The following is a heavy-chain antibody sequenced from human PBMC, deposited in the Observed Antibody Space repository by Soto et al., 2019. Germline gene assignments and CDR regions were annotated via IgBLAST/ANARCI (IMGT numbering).Heavy chain of an antibody. V-gene: IGHV4-34*01. CDR3: ARTLITMVRGVIIKKGFDP. Sequence: SETLSLTCAVYGGSFSGYYWSWIRQPPGKGLEWIGEINHSGSTNYNPSLKSRVTISVDTSKNQFSLKLSSVTAADTAVYYCARTLITMVRGVIIKKGFDPWGQGTLVTVSS. CDR2: INHSGST. D-gene: IGHD3-10*01. CDR1: GGSFSGYY. J-gene: IGHJ5*02.